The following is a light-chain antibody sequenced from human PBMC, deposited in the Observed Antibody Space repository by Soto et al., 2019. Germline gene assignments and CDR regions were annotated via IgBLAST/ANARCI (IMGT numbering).Light chain of an antibody. CDR1: QRISNY. CDR2: AAS. J-gene: IGKJ4*01. Sequence: DIQITQSPSSLSASVGDRVAIACRASQRISNYLNWYQQKPGKAPELLIYAASTLQSGVPSRVSGSGSGTDFTLTISCLQSEDFATYYCQQYYSFPLTFGGGTKVDIK. CDR3: QQYYSFPLT. V-gene: IGKV1-39*01.